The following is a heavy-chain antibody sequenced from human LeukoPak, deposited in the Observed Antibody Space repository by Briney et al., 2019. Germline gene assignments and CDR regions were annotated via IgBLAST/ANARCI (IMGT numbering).Heavy chain of an antibody. CDR2: ISGDSSYI. D-gene: IGHD6-19*01. CDR3: AKVEGVAVVA. Sequence: GGSLRLSCAASGFTFSSHNMNWVRRAPGKGLEWVSAISGDSSYIFYADSVKGRFTISRDNSKNTLYLQMNSLRAEDTAVYYCAKVEGVAVVAWGQGTLVTVSS. CDR1: GFTFSSHN. J-gene: IGHJ4*02. V-gene: IGHV3-21*01.